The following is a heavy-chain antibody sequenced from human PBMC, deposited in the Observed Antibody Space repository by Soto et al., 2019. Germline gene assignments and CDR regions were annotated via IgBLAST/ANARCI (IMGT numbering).Heavy chain of an antibody. D-gene: IGHD2-21*02. CDR1: GFTFSSYG. CDR3: AKDLCGGVCYDY. CDR2: ISYDGSNK. V-gene: IGHV3-30*18. Sequence: QVQLVESGGGVVQPGRSLRLSCAASGFTFSSYGMHWVRQAPGKGLEWVAVISYDGSNKYYADSVKGRFTISRDNSKNTLYLQMNSLRAEDTAVYYCAKDLCGGVCYDYWGQGTLVTVSS. J-gene: IGHJ4*02.